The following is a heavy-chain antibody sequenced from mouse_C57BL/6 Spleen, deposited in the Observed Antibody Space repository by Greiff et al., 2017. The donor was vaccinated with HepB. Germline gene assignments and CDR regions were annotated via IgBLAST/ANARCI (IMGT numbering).Heavy chain of an antibody. CDR2: IDPSDSET. D-gene: IGHD1-1*01. Sequence: VQLQQPGAELVRPGSSVKLSCKASGYTFTSYWMHWVKQRPIQGLEWIGNIDPSDSETHYNQKFKDKATLTVDKSSSTAYMQLSSLTSEDSAVYYCASGGYYGSSYVGDYFDYWGQGTTLTVSS. CDR3: ASGGYYGSSYVGDYFDY. V-gene: IGHV1-52*01. J-gene: IGHJ2*01. CDR1: GYTFTSYW.